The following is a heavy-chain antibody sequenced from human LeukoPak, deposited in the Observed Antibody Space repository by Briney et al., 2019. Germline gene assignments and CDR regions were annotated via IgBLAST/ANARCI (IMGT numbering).Heavy chain of an antibody. V-gene: IGHV4-59*08. CDR2: IYYSGST. CDR1: GGSISSYY. CDR3: ARRGDILTDYAFDY. D-gene: IGHD3-9*01. J-gene: IGHJ4*02. Sequence: SETLSLTCTVSGGSISSYYWSWIRQPPGKGLEWIGYIYYSGSTNYNPSLKSRVTISVDTSKNQFSLRLNSVTAADTAVYYCARRGDILTDYAFDYWGQGTLVSVSS.